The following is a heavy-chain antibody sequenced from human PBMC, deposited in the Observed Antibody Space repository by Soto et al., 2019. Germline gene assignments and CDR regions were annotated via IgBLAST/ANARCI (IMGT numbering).Heavy chain of an antibody. CDR2: INPSGGIT. D-gene: IGHD2-2*01. CDR1: GYTLTSYY. CDR3: ARGISTTRYYYYYGMDV. Sequence: GASVKVSCKASGYTLTSYYLHWVRQAPGQGPEWMGIINPSGGITNDAQKFQDRATMTSDTSTSTVYMELSSLRSEDTAVYYCARGISTTRYYYYYGMDVWGQGTTVTVSS. V-gene: IGHV1-46*01. J-gene: IGHJ6*02.